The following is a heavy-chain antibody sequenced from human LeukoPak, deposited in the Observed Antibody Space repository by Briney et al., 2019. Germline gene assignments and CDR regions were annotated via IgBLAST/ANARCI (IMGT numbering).Heavy chain of an antibody. J-gene: IGHJ3*02. Sequence: KSSETLSLTCIVSGGSISPCYWSWIRQPAGKGLQWIGRIYNSETTNYNPSPKSRLTMSVDTSKNQFSLKLSSVTAADTALYYCARDSSARSFDIWGQGTMVTVSS. CDR1: GGSISPCY. CDR3: ARDSSARSFDI. V-gene: IGHV4-4*07. D-gene: IGHD6-19*01. CDR2: IYNSETT.